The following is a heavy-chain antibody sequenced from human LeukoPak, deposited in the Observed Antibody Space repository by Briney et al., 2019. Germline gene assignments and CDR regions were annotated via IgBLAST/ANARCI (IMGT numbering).Heavy chain of an antibody. J-gene: IGHJ4*02. Sequence: GGSLRLSCGASGFTFTYAWMSWVRQVPGKGLEWVGRIKSRREGGKVDYGALVEGRFTISREDSENMLYLQMNSLKTEDTAVYYCAKAFWDWGQGTLVTVSS. CDR2: IKSRREGGKV. CDR1: GFTFTYAW. D-gene: IGHD2/OR15-2a*01. V-gene: IGHV3-15*01. CDR3: AKAFWD.